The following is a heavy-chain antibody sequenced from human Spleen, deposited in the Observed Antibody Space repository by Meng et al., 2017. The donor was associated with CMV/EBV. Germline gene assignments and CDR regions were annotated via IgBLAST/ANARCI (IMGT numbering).Heavy chain of an antibody. J-gene: IGHJ5*02. CDR2: IYYSAST. CDR3: ARGIVGNWFDP. V-gene: IGHV4-39*07. D-gene: IGHD1-26*01. CDR1: CGYNSTSGYS. Sequence: QPLQDSAPEPVRPCEALSLPWSVTCGYNSTSGYSWGWIRQPPGKGLEWIGGIYYSASTYYNPSFKSRVTISVDTSKNQFSLKLSSVTAADTAVYYCARGIVGNWFDPWGQGTLVTVSS.